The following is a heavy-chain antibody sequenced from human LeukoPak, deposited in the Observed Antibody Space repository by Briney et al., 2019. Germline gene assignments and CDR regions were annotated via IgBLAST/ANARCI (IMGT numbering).Heavy chain of an antibody. J-gene: IGHJ6*03. CDR1: GYTFTGSY. D-gene: IGHD2-15*01. Sequence: ASVKVSCKASGYTFTGSYMHWVRQAPGQGLEWMGWNNPNSGGTNYAQKFQGRVTMTRDTSISTAYMELSRLTSDDTAVYYCARSNGGFCSGGSCKYYYYYYMDVWGKGTTVTVSS. V-gene: IGHV1-2*02. CDR3: ARSNGGFCSGGSCKYYYYYYMDV. CDR2: NNPNSGGT.